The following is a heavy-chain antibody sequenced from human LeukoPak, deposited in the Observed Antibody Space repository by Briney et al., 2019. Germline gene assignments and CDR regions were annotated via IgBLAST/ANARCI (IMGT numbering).Heavy chain of an antibody. CDR3: ARRHSVYDWDFDY. J-gene: IGHJ4*02. CDR2: IFYSRST. V-gene: IGHV4-59*08. Sequence: TLSLTCTVSGGSISSYYWNWIRQPPGKGLEWIGYIFYSRSTNYNPSRKSRVTISVDTSKNQFSLKLSSVTAADTAIYYCARRHSVYDWDFDYWGQGTLVSASS. CDR1: GGSISSYY. D-gene: IGHD5/OR15-5a*01.